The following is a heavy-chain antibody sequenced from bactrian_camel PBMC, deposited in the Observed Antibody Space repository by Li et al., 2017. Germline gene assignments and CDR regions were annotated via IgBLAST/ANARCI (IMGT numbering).Heavy chain of an antibody. CDR2: IDSDGST. Sequence: HVQLVESGGGSVQAGGSLRLSCAHVGYIYSGGCMAWFRQAPGKEREGVAVIDSDGSTYYADSVKGRFAISRDGARNTLYLQMNSLKPEDTAIYFCAARWPSTANCDSDLHEYNYWGQGTQVTVS. CDR1: GYIYSGGC. D-gene: IGHD3*01. J-gene: IGHJ4*01. CDR3: AARWPSTANCDSDLHEYNY. V-gene: IGHV3S53*01.